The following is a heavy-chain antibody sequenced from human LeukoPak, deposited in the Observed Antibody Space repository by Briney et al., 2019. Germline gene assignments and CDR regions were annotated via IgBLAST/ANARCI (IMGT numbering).Heavy chain of an antibody. CDR3: ASITSTWIRPYYYYGMDV. CDR1: GGTFSSYA. J-gene: IGHJ6*02. CDR2: IIPIFGTA. D-gene: IGHD5-18*01. V-gene: IGHV1-69*13. Sequence: ASVKVSCTASGGTFSSYAISWVRQAPGQGLEWMGGIIPIFGTANYAQKFQGRVTITADESTSTAYMELSSLRSEDTAVYYCASITSTWIRPYYYYGMDVWGQGTTVTVSS.